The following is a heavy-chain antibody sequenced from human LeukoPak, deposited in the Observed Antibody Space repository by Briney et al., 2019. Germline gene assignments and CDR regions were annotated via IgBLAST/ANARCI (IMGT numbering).Heavy chain of an antibody. V-gene: IGHV4-31*02. Sequence: HXXKGLELIVYIYYSRSTYYNPSLKSRVTISVDTSKNQFSLKLSSVTAADTAVYYCARDGGQHAFDIWGQGX. CDR2: IYYSRST. J-gene: IGHJ3*02. D-gene: IGHD3-3*01. CDR3: ARDGGQHAFDI.